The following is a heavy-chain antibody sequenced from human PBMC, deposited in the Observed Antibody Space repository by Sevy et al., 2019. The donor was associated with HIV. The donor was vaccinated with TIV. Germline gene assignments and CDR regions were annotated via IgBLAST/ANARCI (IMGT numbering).Heavy chain of an antibody. J-gene: IGHJ4*02. V-gene: IGHV3-7*01. CDR1: GFIFSSYW. CDR3: ARDRTTGFDY. CDR2: IKQDGSEK. Sequence: GGSLRLSCAASGFIFSSYWMSWVRQAPGKGLEWVANIKQDGSEKYYVDSVKGRFTISRDNAKNSLYLQMNSLRAEDTAVYYCARDRTTGFDYWGQGTLVTVSS. D-gene: IGHD1-7*01.